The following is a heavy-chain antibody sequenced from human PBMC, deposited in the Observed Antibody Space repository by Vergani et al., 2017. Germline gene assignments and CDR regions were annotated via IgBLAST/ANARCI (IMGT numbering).Heavy chain of an antibody. J-gene: IGHJ4*02. CDR1: GYTFTSYG. V-gene: IGHV1-18*01. D-gene: IGHD1-26*01. CDR2: ISGYSGNT. Sequence: QVQLVQSGAEVKKPGASVTVSCKASGYTFTSYGFTWVRQAPGQGLEWMGWISGYSGNTNYAQKLQGRVTMTTDTSTSTAYMELRSLRSDDTAVYYCARDRTRFIVGALDYWGQGTLVTVSS. CDR3: ARDRTRFIVGALDY.